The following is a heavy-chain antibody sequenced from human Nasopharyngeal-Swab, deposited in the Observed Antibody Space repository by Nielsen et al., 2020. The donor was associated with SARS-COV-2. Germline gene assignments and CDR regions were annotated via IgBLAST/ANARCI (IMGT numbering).Heavy chain of an antibody. CDR2: ISAYNGNT. Sequence: ASMKVSCKASGYTFTSYGITWVRQAPGQGLEWMGWISAYNGNTNYGQKLQGRVTMTTDTSTSTAYMELRSLRSDDTAVYYCAREGYCSSSSCSRFYYYYNGMDVWGQGTTVTVSS. J-gene: IGHJ6*02. D-gene: IGHD2-2*01. V-gene: IGHV1-18*01. CDR3: AREGYCSSSSCSRFYYYYNGMDV. CDR1: GYTFTSYG.